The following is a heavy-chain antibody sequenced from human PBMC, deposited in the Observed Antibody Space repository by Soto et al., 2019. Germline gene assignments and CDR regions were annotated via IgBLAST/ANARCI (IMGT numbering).Heavy chain of an antibody. V-gene: IGHV3-30-3*01. D-gene: IGHD5-18*01. CDR2: ISYDGSNK. CDR3: ARNPPPPGYSYGYTTYYYYGMDV. J-gene: IGHJ6*02. Sequence: GGSLRLSCAASGFTFSSYAMHWVRQAPGKGLEWVAVISYDGSNKYYADSVKGRFTISRDNSKNTLYLQMNSLRAEDTAVDYCARNPPPPGYSYGYTTYYYYGMDVWGQGTTVTVSS. CDR1: GFTFSSYA.